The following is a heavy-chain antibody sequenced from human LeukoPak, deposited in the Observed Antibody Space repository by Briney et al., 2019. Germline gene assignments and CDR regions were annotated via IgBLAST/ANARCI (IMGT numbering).Heavy chain of an antibody. CDR2: ISGSGGST. CDR1: GFTFSSYA. CDR3: ANPEGYYYDSSGYHTPVVNY. V-gene: IGHV3-23*01. Sequence: GGSLRLSCAASGFTFSSYAMSWVRQAPGKGLEWVSAISGSGGSTYYADSVKGRFTISRDNSKNTLYLQMNSLRAEDTAVYYCANPEGYYYDSSGYHTPVVNYWGQGTLVTVSS. D-gene: IGHD3-22*01. J-gene: IGHJ4*02.